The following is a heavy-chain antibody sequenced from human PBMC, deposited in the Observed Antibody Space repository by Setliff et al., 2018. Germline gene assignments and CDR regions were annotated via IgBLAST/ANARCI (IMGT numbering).Heavy chain of an antibody. Sequence: ASVKVSCKASGYIFTTYGFNWVRQATGQGLEWMGWMNPNSGNTGYAQKFQGRVTMTRNTSISTAYMELSSLRSDDTAVYYCARSFYGCFNYWGQGTLVTVSS. CDR3: ARSFYGCFNY. D-gene: IGHD3-10*01. J-gene: IGHJ4*02. CDR2: MNPNSGNT. CDR1: GYIFTTYG. V-gene: IGHV1-8*01.